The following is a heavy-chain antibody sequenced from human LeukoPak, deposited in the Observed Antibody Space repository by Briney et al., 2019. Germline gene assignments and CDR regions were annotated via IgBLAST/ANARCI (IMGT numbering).Heavy chain of an antibody. CDR2: IKQDGNEK. V-gene: IGHV3-7*01. D-gene: IGHD4-17*01. CDR1: GFTFSSNW. Sequence: GGSLRLSCAVSGFTFSSNWMNWVRQAPGKGLEWVANIKQDGNEKYYVDSVKGRFTISRDNAKNSLFLQMNSLRAEDTAVYYCARSIAPDGAGAFDMWGQGTMVTVSS. CDR3: ARSIAPDGAGAFDM. J-gene: IGHJ3*02.